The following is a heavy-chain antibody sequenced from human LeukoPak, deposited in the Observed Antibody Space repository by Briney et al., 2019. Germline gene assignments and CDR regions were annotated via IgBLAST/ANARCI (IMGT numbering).Heavy chain of an antibody. J-gene: IGHJ4*02. V-gene: IGHV3-73*01. CDR3: TRWDCTTTGCYPFDY. Sequence: GGSLRLSCAASGFTFSGSAILWVRQASGKGLEWVGRIRDKANSYATAYIASVKGRFTISRDDSKNTAYLQISSLKTEDTAVYYCTRWDCTTTGCYPFDYWGQGTLVTVSS. CDR1: GFTFSGSA. D-gene: IGHD2-2*01. CDR2: IRDKANSYAT.